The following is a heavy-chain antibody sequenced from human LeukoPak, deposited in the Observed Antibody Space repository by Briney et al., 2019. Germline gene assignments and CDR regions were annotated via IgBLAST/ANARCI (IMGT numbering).Heavy chain of an antibody. Sequence: SETLSLTCTVSGGSISSYYWSWIRQPPGKGLEWIGYIYYSGSTNYNPSLKSRVTISVDTSKNQFSLKLSSVTAADTAVYYCARGMGDYGSDWGQGTLVTVSS. CDR2: IYYSGST. J-gene: IGHJ1*01. D-gene: IGHD4-17*01. V-gene: IGHV4-59*01. CDR1: GGSISSYY. CDR3: ARGMGDYGSD.